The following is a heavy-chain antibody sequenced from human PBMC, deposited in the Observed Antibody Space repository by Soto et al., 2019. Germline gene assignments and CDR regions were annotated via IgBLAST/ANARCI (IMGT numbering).Heavy chain of an antibody. V-gene: IGHV3-30-3*01. J-gene: IGHJ4*02. CDR2: MSYDGSDK. CDR3: ARARLDTPALEY. Sequence: QVQLVESGGGVVQPGRSLRLSCAASGFSVRSYAMHWVRQAPGKGLEWVAVMSYDGSDKDYADSVKGRFTISRDNSKNTLYLQMSSLRAEDTAVYYCARARLDTPALEYWGQGTLVTVSS. D-gene: IGHD2-2*01. CDR1: GFSVRSYA.